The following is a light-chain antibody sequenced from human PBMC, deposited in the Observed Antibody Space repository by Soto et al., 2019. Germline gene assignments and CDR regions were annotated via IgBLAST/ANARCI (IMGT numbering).Light chain of an antibody. V-gene: IGKV1-39*01. Sequence: DIQMTQSPSSLSASVGDRVTITCRASQSISSYLNWYQQKPGKAPKLLIYAASSLQSGVPSRFSGSGSGTDFTLTISSLQPEDFATYYCQQSYSTPFTVGGGTNVEIK. CDR3: QQSYSTPFT. J-gene: IGKJ4*01. CDR2: AAS. CDR1: QSISSY.